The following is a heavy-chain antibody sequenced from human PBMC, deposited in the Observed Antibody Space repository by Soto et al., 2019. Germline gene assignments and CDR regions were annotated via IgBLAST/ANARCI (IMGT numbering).Heavy chain of an antibody. J-gene: IGHJ2*01. Sequence: EVQVVESGGGLIQPGRSLRLSCTTSGFTFHDSAMHWVRQAPGKGLEWVAGISWDSRSLGYADSVKGRFTVSRDNAMNSAFFHLTRLIGSKTVVSVRRGFTCNRRNIIMVTLLGVITLW. D-gene: IGHD3-3*01. CDR1: GFTFHDSA. CDR2: ISWDSRSL. V-gene: IGHV3-9*01. CDR3: RGFTCNRRNIIMVTLLGVITL.